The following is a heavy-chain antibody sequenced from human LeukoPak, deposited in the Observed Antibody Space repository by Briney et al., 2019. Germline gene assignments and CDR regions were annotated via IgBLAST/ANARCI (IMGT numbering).Heavy chain of an antibody. J-gene: IGHJ5*01. D-gene: IGHD6-19*01. CDR1: GFTFSNYL. V-gene: IGHV3-23*01. CDR2: INANSGTT. CDR3: AKPISGGLAVTADWFHP. Sequence: GGSLRLSCAGSGFTFSNYLMTWVRQPPGKGLEWVSTINANSGTTSYAASVRGRFTISRDNSKNTLYLQLNTLRADDTATYYCAKPISGGLAVTADWFHPWGQGTLVVVSS.